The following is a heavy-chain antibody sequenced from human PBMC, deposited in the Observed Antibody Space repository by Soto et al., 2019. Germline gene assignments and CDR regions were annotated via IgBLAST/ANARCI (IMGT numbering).Heavy chain of an antibody. J-gene: IGHJ4*02. CDR1: GFTVSSNY. D-gene: IGHD1-26*01. CDR2: IYSGGST. Sequence: EVQLVESGGGLVQPGGSLRLSCAASGFTVSSNYRSWVRQAPGKGLEWVSVIYSGGSTYYADSVKGRFTISRDNSKNTLYLQMNSLRAEDTAVYYCARGEAGATGPNYWGQGTLVTVSS. CDR3: ARGEAGATGPNY. V-gene: IGHV3-66*01.